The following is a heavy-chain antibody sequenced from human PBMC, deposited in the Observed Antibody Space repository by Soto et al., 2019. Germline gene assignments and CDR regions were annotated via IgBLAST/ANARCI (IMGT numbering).Heavy chain of an antibody. CDR3: AVRNYYGSGSYFIHYGMDV. V-gene: IGHV4-31*03. CDR2: IYYSGST. CDR1: GGSISSGGYY. D-gene: IGHD3-10*01. Sequence: QVQLQESGPGLVKPSQTLSLTCTVSGGSISSGGYYWSWIRQHPGKGLEWIGYIYYSGSTYYNPSLKSRVTMSVDTSKNQFSLKLSCVTAADTAVYYCAVRNYYGSGSYFIHYGMDVWGQGTTVTVSS. J-gene: IGHJ6*02.